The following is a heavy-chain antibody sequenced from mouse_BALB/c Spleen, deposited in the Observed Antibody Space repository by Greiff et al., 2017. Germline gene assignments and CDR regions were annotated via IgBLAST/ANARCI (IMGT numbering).Heavy chain of an antibody. J-gene: IGHJ4*01. Sequence: QVQLKQSGAELARPGASVKLSCKASGYTFTDYYIHWVKQRPGQGLEWIGWIYPGNVNTKYNEKFKGKATLTADKSSSTAYMQLSSLTSEDSAVYFCARGSYYAMDYWGQGTSVTVSS. CDR1: GYTFTDYY. V-gene: IGHV1-76*01. CDR2: IYPGNVNT. CDR3: ARGSYYAMDY.